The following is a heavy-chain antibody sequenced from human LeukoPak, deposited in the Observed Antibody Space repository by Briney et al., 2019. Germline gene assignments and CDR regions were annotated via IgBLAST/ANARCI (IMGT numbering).Heavy chain of an antibody. CDR1: GGSISNYY. V-gene: IGHV4-59*01. D-gene: IGHD3-10*01. J-gene: IGHJ4*02. Sequence: PSETLSLTCTVPGGSISNYYWSWIRQPPGKGLEWIGSIYYTGSTYYTPSLKSRVTISVDTSKNQFSLKLSSVTAADTAVYYCARYLSSGLDYWGQGTLVTVSS. CDR2: IYYTGST. CDR3: ARYLSSGLDY.